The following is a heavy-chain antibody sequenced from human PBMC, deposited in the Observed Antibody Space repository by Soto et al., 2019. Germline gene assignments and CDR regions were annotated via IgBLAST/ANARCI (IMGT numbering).Heavy chain of an antibody. V-gene: IGHV3-30-3*01. D-gene: IGHD3-16*01. J-gene: IGHJ4*02. Sequence: ESGGGVVQPGRSLRLSCAASGFTFSSYAMHWVRQAPGKGLEWVAVISYDGSNKYYADSVKGRFTISRDNSKNTLYLQMNSLRAEDTAVYYCARELRRSLGELFDYWGQGTLVTVSS. CDR1: GFTFSSYA. CDR3: ARELRRSLGELFDY. CDR2: ISYDGSNK.